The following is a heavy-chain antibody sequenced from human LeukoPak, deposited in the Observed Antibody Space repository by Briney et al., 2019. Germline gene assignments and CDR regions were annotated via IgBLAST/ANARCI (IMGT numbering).Heavy chain of an antibody. CDR1: GGSISSSFYY. Sequence: SETLSLTCTVTGGSISSSFYYWSWIRQPAGKGLEWIGRIYTTGSTNYNPSLKSRVTISVDTSKNQFSLRLSSVTAADTAVYYCARHMAPLWFDPWGQGTLVTVSS. D-gene: IGHD2-21*01. CDR2: IYTTGST. V-gene: IGHV4-61*02. CDR3: ARHMAPLWFDP. J-gene: IGHJ5*02.